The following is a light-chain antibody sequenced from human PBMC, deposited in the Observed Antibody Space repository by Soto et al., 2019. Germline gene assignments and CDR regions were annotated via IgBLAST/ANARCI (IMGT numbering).Light chain of an antibody. CDR1: QSVSSY. Sequence: EIVLTQSPASLSLSPGERATLSCRASQSVSSYLAWYQQKPGQAPRLLIYSASTRATGIPARFSGSGSGADFTLTISSLQSADFAVYYCQQYYDWPITFGQGTRLEI. CDR3: QQYYDWPIT. V-gene: IGKV3-15*01. CDR2: SAS. J-gene: IGKJ5*01.